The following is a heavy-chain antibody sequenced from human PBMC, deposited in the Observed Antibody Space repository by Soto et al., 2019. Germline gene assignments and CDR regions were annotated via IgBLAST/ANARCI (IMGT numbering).Heavy chain of an antibody. CDR2: LNYSGST. CDR1: GASISSYF. D-gene: IGHD5-18*01. J-gene: IGHJ4*02. Sequence: SETLSLTCTVSGASISSYFWNWIRQPPGRGLEWIGYLNYSGSTNYNPSLQSRVTISVDTSKNQFSLNLTSVTAADTAAYHCARGTFRGYSYGYYFDYWGQGALVTVSS. CDR3: ARGTFRGYSYGYYFDY. V-gene: IGHV4-59*01.